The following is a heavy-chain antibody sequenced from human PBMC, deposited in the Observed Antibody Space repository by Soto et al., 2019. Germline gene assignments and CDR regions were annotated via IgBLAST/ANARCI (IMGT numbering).Heavy chain of an antibody. V-gene: IGHV4-39*01. J-gene: IGHJ6*02. CDR2: IYYSGST. CDR1: GGSISSSSYY. Sequence: PSETLSLTCTVSGGSISSSSYYWGWIRHPPGKGLEWIGSIYYSGSTYYNPSLKSRVTIPVDTSKNQFSLKLSSVTAADTAVYYCARHIGAGSSWPYYYYYGMDVWGQGTTVTVSS. D-gene: IGHD6-13*01. CDR3: ARHIGAGSSWPYYYYYGMDV.